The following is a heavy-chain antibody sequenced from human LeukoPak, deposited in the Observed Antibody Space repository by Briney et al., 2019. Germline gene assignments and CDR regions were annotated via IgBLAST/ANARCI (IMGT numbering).Heavy chain of an antibody. CDR3: AKVIRGGYGMDV. CDR2: VSGSGSSA. CDR1: GFTFSTYA. J-gene: IGHJ6*02. D-gene: IGHD3-10*01. V-gene: IGHV3-23*01. Sequence: PGGSLRLSCAASGFTFSTYAMSWVRRAPGKGLEWVSTVSGSGSSAYYADSVKGRFTISRDNSKNTLYLQMNSLRDEDTAVYFCAKVIRGGYGMDVWGQGTTVTVSS.